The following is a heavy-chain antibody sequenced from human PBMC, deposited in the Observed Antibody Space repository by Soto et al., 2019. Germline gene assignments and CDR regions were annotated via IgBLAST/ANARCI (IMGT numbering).Heavy chain of an antibody. Sequence: GGSLRLSCAASGFTFSSYGMHWVRQAPGKGLEWVAVISYDGSNKYYADSVKGRFTISRDNSKNTLYLQMNSLRAEDTAVYYCAKDHLWFGELSPYYYMDVWGKGTTVTVSS. D-gene: IGHD3-10*01. CDR2: ISYDGSNK. V-gene: IGHV3-30*18. CDR1: GFTFSSYG. CDR3: AKDHLWFGELSPYYYMDV. J-gene: IGHJ6*03.